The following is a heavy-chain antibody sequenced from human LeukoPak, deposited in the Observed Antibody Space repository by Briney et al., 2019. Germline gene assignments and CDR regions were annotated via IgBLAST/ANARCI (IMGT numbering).Heavy chain of an antibody. CDR2: INPSGGST. CDR1: GYTFTSYY. V-gene: IGHV1-46*01. D-gene: IGHD3-9*01. Sequence: ASVKVSCKASGYTFTSYYMHWVRQAPGQGLEWMGIINPSGGSTSYAQKFQGRVTMTRDMSTSTVYMELSSLRSEDTAVYYCARAGNYDILTGYYPNWGQGTLVTVSS. J-gene: IGHJ4*02. CDR3: ARAGNYDILTGYYPN.